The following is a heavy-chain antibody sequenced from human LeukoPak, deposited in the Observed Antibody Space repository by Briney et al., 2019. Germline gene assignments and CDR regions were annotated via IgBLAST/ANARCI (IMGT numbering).Heavy chain of an antibody. J-gene: IGHJ4*02. Sequence: EGSLRLSCVASGFNFNIYAMSWVRQAPGKGPEWVSSISGGGGSTYYADSVKGRFTISRDNSKNTLSLQMNSLRAEDTAVYYCAKDPIAAASIDWGQGTLVTVSS. D-gene: IGHD6-13*01. CDR1: GFNFNIYA. CDR3: AKDPIAAASID. CDR2: ISGGGGST. V-gene: IGHV3-23*01.